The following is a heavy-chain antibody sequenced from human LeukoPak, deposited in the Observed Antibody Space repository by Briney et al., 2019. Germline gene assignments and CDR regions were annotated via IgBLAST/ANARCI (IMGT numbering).Heavy chain of an antibody. J-gene: IGHJ4*02. CDR1: GFTFSNFA. CDR2: VSDDGDKT. V-gene: IGHV3-23*01. D-gene: IGHD3-16*01. Sequence: PGGSLRLTCAASGFTFSNFAMNWVRQAPGKGLEWVAAVSDDGDKTYYGDSVKGRFTVSRDNSKNTLYLQMSSLRAEDTAVYYCAGRTYYFDYWGQGTLVTVSS. CDR3: AGRTYYFDY.